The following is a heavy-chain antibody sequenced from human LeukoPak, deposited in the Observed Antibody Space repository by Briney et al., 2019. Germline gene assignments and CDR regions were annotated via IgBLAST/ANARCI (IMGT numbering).Heavy chain of an antibody. J-gene: IGHJ6*02. Sequence: SETLCLTCTVSGGSISSYYWSWIRQPPGKGLEGSGYIYYSGSTNYNPSLKSRVTISVDTSKNQFSLKLSSVTAADTAIYYCARDIVVVVADSSRYYYYGMDVWGQGTTVTVSS. CDR3: ARDIVVVVADSSRYYYYGMDV. CDR1: GGSISSYY. V-gene: IGHV4-59*01. CDR2: IYYSGST. D-gene: IGHD2-15*01.